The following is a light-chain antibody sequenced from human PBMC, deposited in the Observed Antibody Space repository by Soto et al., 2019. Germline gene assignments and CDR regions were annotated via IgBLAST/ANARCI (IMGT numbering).Light chain of an antibody. Sequence: IQLTQSPSSLSASVGDRVTITCRASQGISSDLASYQQKPGKAPKLLIYSASTLQSGVPSRFSGRGSGTDFTLTISSLQPEDFATYYCQQLDSYPLTFGQGTRLEIK. V-gene: IGKV1-9*01. CDR1: QGISSD. CDR2: SAS. J-gene: IGKJ5*01. CDR3: QQLDSYPLT.